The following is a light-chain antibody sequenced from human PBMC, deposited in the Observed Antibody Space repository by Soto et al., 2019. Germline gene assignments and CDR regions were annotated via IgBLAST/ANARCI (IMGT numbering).Light chain of an antibody. V-gene: IGKV1-5*01. CDR3: QQYNSYSHT. CDR2: DAS. Sequence: DIQMTQSPSTLSASVGDRATISCRASQSVSSWLAWYQQKPGKAPKLLIYDASSLESGVPSRFSGSGSGTEFTLTISSLQPEDFATYYCQQYNSYSHTFGQGTKLEIK. J-gene: IGKJ2*01. CDR1: QSVSSW.